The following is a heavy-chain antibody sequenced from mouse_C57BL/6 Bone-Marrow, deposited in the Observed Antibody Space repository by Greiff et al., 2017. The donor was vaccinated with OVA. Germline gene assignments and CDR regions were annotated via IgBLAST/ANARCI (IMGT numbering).Heavy chain of an antibody. Sequence: EVKLQESGPGLVKPSQSLSLTCSVTGYSITSGYYWNWIRQFPGNKLEWMGYISYDGSNNYNPSLKNRISITRDTSTNQFFLKLNSVTTEDTATYYGARAGGDGYAWFAYWGQGTPVTVSA. CDR1: GYSITSGYY. V-gene: IGHV3-6*01. D-gene: IGHD2-2*01. CDR3: ARAGGDGYAWFAY. J-gene: IGHJ3*01. CDR2: ISYDGSN.